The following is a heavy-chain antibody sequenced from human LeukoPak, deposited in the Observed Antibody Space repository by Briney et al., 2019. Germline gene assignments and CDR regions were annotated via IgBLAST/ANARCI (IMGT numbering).Heavy chain of an antibody. V-gene: IGHV3-7*01. D-gene: IGHD6-13*01. J-gene: IGHJ4*02. CDR3: ARDGGRWSSSWYEDY. CDR2: IKQDGSEK. Sequence: GGSLRLSCAASGFTFSSYWMSWVRQAPGKGLEWVANIKQDGSEKYYVDSVKGRFTISRDNAKNSLYLQMNSLRAEDTAVYYCARDGGRWSSSWYEDYWGQGTLVTVSS. CDR1: GFTFSSYW.